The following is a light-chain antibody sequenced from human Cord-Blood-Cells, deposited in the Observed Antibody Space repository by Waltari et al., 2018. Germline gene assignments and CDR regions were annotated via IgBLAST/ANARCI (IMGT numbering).Light chain of an antibody. CDR2: DAS. CDR1: PDISNY. CDR3: QQYDNLPYT. Sequence: IQMTQSPSSLSASVGDRVTITCQASPDISNYLNGYQQKPGKAPKLLIYDASNLETGSPSRFSGSGSGTDFTFSISSLQPEDIATYYCQQYDNLPYTFGQGTKLEIK. J-gene: IGKJ2*01. V-gene: IGKV1-33*01.